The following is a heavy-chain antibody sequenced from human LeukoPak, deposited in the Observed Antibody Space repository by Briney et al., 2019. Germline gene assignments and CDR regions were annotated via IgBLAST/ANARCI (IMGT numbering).Heavy chain of an antibody. D-gene: IGHD1-26*01. Sequence: GGSLRLSCAGSGFTLSNYAMHWVRQAPGKGLEWVSTIDGPTFRTHYADSVMGRFTISRDNSKNTLYLQMNSLRAEDTAVYFCTTWVGAHFDFWGQGTLVTVSS. CDR2: IDGPTFRT. J-gene: IGHJ4*02. V-gene: IGHV3-23*01. CDR1: GFTLSNYA. CDR3: TTWVGAHFDF.